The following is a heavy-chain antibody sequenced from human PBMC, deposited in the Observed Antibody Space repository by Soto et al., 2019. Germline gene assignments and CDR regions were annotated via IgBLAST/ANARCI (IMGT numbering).Heavy chain of an antibody. Sequence: GSLKISCKGSGYSFTSYWISWVRQMPGKGLEWMGRIDPSDSYTNYSPSFQGHVTISADKSISTAYLQWSSLKASDTAMYYCARHLVGYGDYLVGMDVWGQGTTVTVSS. CDR1: GYSFTSYW. J-gene: IGHJ6*02. CDR3: ARHLVGYGDYLVGMDV. CDR2: IDPSDSYT. D-gene: IGHD4-17*01. V-gene: IGHV5-10-1*01.